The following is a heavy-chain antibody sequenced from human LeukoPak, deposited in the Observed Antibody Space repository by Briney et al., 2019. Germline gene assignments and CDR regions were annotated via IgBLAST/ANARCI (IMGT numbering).Heavy chain of an antibody. J-gene: IGHJ4*02. V-gene: IGHV1-2*06. CDR2: INPNSGGT. CDR1: GYTFTGYY. CDR3: ATPQGSYYYDSSGYSPFDY. D-gene: IGHD3-22*01. Sequence: ASVKVSCKASGYTFTGYYMHWVRQAPGQRLEWMGRINPNSGGTNYAQKFQGRVTMTRDTSISTAYMELSRLRSDDTAVYYCATPQGSYYYDSSGYSPFDYWGQGTLVTVSS.